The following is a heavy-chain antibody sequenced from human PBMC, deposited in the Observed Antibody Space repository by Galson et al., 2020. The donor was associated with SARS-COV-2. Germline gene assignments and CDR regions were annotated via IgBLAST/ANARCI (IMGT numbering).Heavy chain of an antibody. V-gene: IGHV4-30-4*01. CDR2: IYYSGST. CDR3: ARDLGFGGTYYFDY. J-gene: IGHJ4*02. D-gene: IGHD3-10*01. CDR1: GGSISSGDYY. Sequence: ETSETLSLTCTVSGGSISSGDYYWSWIRQPPGKGLEWIGYIYYSGSTYYNPSLKSRVTISVDTSKNQFSLKLSSVTAADTAVYYCARDLGFGGTYYFDYWGQGTLVTVSS.